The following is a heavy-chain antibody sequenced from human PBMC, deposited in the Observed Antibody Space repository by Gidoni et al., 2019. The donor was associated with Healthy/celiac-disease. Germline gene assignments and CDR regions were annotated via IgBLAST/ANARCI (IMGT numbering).Heavy chain of an antibody. V-gene: IGHV1-69*06. CDR1: GCTFSSSA. D-gene: IGHD4-17*01. CDR3: ARGSDGDYGGDY. Sequence: QVQLVQSAPAVKKPGSSVKVSCQASGCTFSSSAISWVRQDPGKGLEWMGGIIPICGTANYAQKFQGRVTITADKPTSTAYMELSSRRAEDTAVYYCARGSDGDYGGDYWGQGTLVTVSS. CDR2: IIPICGTA. J-gene: IGHJ4*02.